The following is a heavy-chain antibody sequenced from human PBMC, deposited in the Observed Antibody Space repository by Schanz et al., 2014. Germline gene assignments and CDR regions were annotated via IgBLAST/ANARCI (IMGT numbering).Heavy chain of an antibody. J-gene: IGHJ4*01. CDR2: SHSGGSK. CDR1: GFTVSSDH. CDR3: AREEGWGIAAAGLVDY. Sequence: EVQLVESGGGFVQPGGSLGLSCVVSGFTVSSDHMSWVRQAPGKGLEWVSSISHSGGSKYYADSVKGRFTISRDNSENTLYLQMNSLRAEDTAVYYCAREEGWGIAAAGLVDYWGHGTLVTVSS. V-gene: IGHV3-66*01. D-gene: IGHD6-13*01.